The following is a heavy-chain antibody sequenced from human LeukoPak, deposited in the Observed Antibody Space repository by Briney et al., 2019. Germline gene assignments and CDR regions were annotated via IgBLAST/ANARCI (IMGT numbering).Heavy chain of an antibody. CDR3: SIARSYANEVCHGDFDY. V-gene: IGHV3-23*01. J-gene: IGHJ4*02. Sequence: GGSLGLSCAAPGVIFCSYVMSWVCQAPGKGLEWVSTISGSGGSTYYADSVKGRFTISRDNSKNTVYLQMNSLRAEDTVVYYLSIARSYANEVCHGDFDYWGQGTLVTVSS. D-gene: IGHD2-8*01. CDR2: ISGSGGST. CDR1: GVIFCSYV.